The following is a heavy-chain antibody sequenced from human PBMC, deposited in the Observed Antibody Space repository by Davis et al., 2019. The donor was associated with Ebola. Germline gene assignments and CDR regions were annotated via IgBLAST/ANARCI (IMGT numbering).Heavy chain of an antibody. V-gene: IGHV1-8*02. J-gene: IGHJ5*02. CDR2: MNPNSGNT. D-gene: IGHD1-26*01. CDR3: ARAPSYRSSKWDWFDP. Sequence: ASVKVSCKASGGTFSSYAISWVRQAPGQGLEWMGWMNPNSGNTGYAQKFQGRVTMTRNTSISTAYMELSSLRSEDTAVYYCARAPSYRSSKWDWFDPWGQGTLVTVSS. CDR1: GGTFSSYA.